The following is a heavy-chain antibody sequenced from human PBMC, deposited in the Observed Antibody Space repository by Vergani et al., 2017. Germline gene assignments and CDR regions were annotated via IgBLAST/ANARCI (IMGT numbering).Heavy chain of an antibody. V-gene: IGHV4-34*01. D-gene: IGHD3-16*02. CDR2: INHSGST. CDR1: GGSFSGYY. Sequence: QVQLQQWGAGLLKPSETLSLTCAVYGGSFSGYYWSWIRQPPGKGLEWIGEINHSGSTNYNPSLKSRVTISVDPSKNQFSLKLSSVTAADTAVYYCARARYYDYVWGSYRPNYFDYWGQGTLVTVSS. J-gene: IGHJ4*02. CDR3: ARARYYDYVWGSYRPNYFDY.